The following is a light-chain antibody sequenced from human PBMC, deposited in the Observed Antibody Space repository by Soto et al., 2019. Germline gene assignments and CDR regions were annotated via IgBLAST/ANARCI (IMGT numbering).Light chain of an antibody. CDR3: CSYAGNYSPYV. CDR2: DVN. Sequence: QSALTQPRSVSASPGQSVTISCTGTSSHFGAYNYVSWYQQHPGKAPKLMIYDVNKRPSGVPDRFSGSKSGNTASLTISGLQAEDEADYYCCSYAGNYSPYVFGTGTKVTVL. CDR1: SSHFGAYNY. J-gene: IGLJ1*01. V-gene: IGLV2-11*01.